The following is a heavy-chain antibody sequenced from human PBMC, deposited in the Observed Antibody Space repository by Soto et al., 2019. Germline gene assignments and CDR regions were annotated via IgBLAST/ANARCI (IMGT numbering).Heavy chain of an antibody. V-gene: IGHV1-2*04. CDR2: INPNSGGT. Sequence: ASVKVSCKASGYTFTGYYMHWVRQAPGQGLEWMGWINPNSGGTNYAQKFQGWVTMTRDTSISTAYMELSRLRSDDTAVYYCARGRGAKPYYYYYMDVWGKGTTVTVSS. CDR1: GYTFTGYY. CDR3: ARGRGAKPYYYYYMDV. D-gene: IGHD3-10*01. J-gene: IGHJ6*03.